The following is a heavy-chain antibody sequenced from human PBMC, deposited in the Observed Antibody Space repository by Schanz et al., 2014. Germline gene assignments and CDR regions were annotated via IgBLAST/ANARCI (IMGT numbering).Heavy chain of an antibody. CDR1: GFSVSTNY. Sequence: EAQLVESGGGLVKPGGSLRLSCAVSGFSVSTNYMSWARQAPGKGLEWISSLYINAGSTRYADSVKGRFFISRDSSKNTLFLQMNSLRADDTAIYFCARDEGRDGYNLAFDVWGQGTLVTVSS. CDR3: ARDEGRDGYNLAFDV. V-gene: IGHV3-53*01. J-gene: IGHJ3*01. CDR2: LYINAGST. D-gene: IGHD2-21*01.